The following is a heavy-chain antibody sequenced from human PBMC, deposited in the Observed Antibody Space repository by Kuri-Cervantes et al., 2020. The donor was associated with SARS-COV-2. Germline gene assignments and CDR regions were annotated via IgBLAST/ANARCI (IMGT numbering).Heavy chain of an antibody. CDR1: DYSISSSHW. CDR2: ISSSGNT. V-gene: IGHV4-28*01. Sequence: SETLSLTCPVSDYSISSSHWWGWIRQPPGKGLEWIGSISSSGNTHYNPSLKSRVTISVDRSKNQFSLKLSSVTAADTAVYYCARKSVRGIWFDPWGQGTLVTVSS. D-gene: IGHD3-10*01. J-gene: IGHJ5*02. CDR3: ARKSVRGIWFDP.